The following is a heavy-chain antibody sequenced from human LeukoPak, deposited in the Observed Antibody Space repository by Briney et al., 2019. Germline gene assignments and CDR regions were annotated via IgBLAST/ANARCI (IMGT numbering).Heavy chain of an antibody. Sequence: GGSLRPSCAASGFTFSSYSMNWVRQAPGKGLEWVSYISSSSSTIYYADSVKGRFTISRDNAKNSLYLQMNSLRAEDTAVYYCARENPPHPFTYYYDSSGYRASCMDVWGKGTTVTVSS. J-gene: IGHJ6*03. CDR1: GFTFSSYS. V-gene: IGHV3-48*01. CDR2: ISSSSSTI. CDR3: ARENPPHPFTYYYDSSGYRASCMDV. D-gene: IGHD3-22*01.